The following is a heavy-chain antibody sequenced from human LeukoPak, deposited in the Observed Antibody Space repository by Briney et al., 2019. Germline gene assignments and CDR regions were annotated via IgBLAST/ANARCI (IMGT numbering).Heavy chain of an antibody. CDR2: INHSGST. CDR1: GGSISSSSYY. J-gene: IGHJ4*02. CDR3: ARGLPLWFGELPFDY. D-gene: IGHD3-10*01. Sequence: SETLSLTCTVSGGSISSSSYYWGWIRQPPGKGLEWIGEINHSGSTNYNPSLKSRVTISVDTSKNQFSLKLSSVTAADTAVYYCARGLPLWFGELPFDYWGQGTLVTVSS. V-gene: IGHV4-39*07.